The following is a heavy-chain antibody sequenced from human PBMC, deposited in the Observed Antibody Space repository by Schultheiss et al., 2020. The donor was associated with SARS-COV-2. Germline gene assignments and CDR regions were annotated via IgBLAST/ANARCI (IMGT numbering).Heavy chain of an antibody. J-gene: IGHJ4*02. CDR2: IFSNDEK. D-gene: IGHD3-10*01. Sequence: SGPTLVKPTETLTLTCTVSGFSLSNARMGVSWIRQPPGKALEWLAHIFSNDEKSYSTSLKSRLTITKDTSKNQVVLTMTNMDPVDTATYYCVHSTIARFGRFREPVKDWGQGTLVTVSS. CDR1: GFSLSNARMG. CDR3: VHSTIARFGRFREPVKD. V-gene: IGHV2-26*01.